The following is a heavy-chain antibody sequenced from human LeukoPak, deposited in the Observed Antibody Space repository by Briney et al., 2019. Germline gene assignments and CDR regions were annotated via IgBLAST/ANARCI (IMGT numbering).Heavy chain of an antibody. CDR1: GGSISSYY. V-gene: IGHV4-59*05. CDR2: IYYSGST. CDR3: ARPPNYGSDAFDI. J-gene: IGHJ3*02. D-gene: IGHD4-17*01. Sequence: SETLSLTCTVSGGSISSYYWSWIRQPPGKGLEWIGSIYYSGSTYYNPSLKSRVTISVDTSKNQFSLKLSSVTAADTAVYYCARPPNYGSDAFDIWGQGTMVTVSS.